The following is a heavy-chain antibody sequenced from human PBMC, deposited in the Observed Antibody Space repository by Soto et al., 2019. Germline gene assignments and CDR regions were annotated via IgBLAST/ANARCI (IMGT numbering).Heavy chain of an antibody. J-gene: IGHJ5*02. V-gene: IGHV3-23*01. CDR3: AKATYYDFWSGELWFDP. Sequence: PGGSLRLSCAASGFTFSSYAMSWVRQAPGKGLEWVSAISGSGGSTYYADSVKGRFTISRDNSKNTLYLQMNSLRAEDTAVYYCAKATYYDFWSGELWFDPWGQGTLVTVSS. D-gene: IGHD3-3*01. CDR2: ISGSGGST. CDR1: GFTFSSYA.